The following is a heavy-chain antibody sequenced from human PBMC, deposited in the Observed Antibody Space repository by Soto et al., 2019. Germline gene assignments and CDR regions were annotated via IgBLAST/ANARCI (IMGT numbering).Heavy chain of an antibody. CDR3: ARSQKEWPIRFDY. V-gene: IGHV3-30-3*01. CDR2: ISYDGSNK. J-gene: IGHJ4*02. Sequence: GGSLRLSCAASGFTFSSYAMHWVRQAPGKGLEWVAVISYDGSNKYYADSVKGRFTISRDNSKNTLYLQMNSLRAEDTAVYYCARSQKEWPIRFDYWGQGTLVTVSS. D-gene: IGHD3-3*01. CDR1: GFTFSSYA.